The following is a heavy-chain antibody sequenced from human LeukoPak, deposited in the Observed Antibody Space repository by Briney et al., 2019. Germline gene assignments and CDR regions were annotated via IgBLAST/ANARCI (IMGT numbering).Heavy chain of an antibody. J-gene: IGHJ2*01. CDR2: INHSGST. Sequence: SETLSLTCAVYGGSFSGYYWSWIRQPPGKGLGWIGEINHSGSTNYNPSLKSRVTISVDTSKNQFSLKLSSVTAADTAVYYCARGVVAVAGYWYFDLWGRGTLVTVSS. CDR3: ARGVVAVAGYWYFDL. V-gene: IGHV4-34*01. D-gene: IGHD6-19*01. CDR1: GGSFSGYY.